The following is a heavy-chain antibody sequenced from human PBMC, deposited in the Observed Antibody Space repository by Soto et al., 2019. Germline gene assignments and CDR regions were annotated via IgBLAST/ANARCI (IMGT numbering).Heavy chain of an antibody. J-gene: IGHJ6*02. CDR1: AGSMSRGCYY. V-gene: IGHV4-30-4*01. CDR2: IYYSGNT. Sequence: SETRCLRWCGSAGSMSRGCYYGCRIRQPPGKGLEWIGNIYYSGNTYYNPSLKSRLIISIDTSKNQFSLKVGSVTAADTAVYYCASSSLYGIDVWAQGTTVTVSS. CDR3: ASSSLYGIDV.